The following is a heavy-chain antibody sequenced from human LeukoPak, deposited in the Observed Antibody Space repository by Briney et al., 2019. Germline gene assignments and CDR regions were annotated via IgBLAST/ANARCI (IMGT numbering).Heavy chain of an antibody. CDR1: GFTFSNYY. J-gene: IGHJ4*02. D-gene: IGHD4-17*01. Sequence: GGSLRLSCAASGFTFSNYYMNWVRQAPGKGLEWVSYISGSSSTIYYADSVKGRFTISRDNSKNTLYLQMNSLRAEDTAVYYCATPDYGDYVYYFDYWGQGTLVTVSS. CDR3: ATPDYGDYVYYFDY. V-gene: IGHV3-48*01. CDR2: ISGSSSTI.